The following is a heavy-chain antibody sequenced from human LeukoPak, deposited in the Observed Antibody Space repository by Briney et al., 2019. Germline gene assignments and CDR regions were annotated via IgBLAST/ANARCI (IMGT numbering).Heavy chain of an antibody. Sequence: SVKVSCKASGYTFARYYIHWVRQAPGQGLEWMGGIIPIFGTANYAQKFQGRVTITADESTSTAYMELSSLRSEDTAVYYCARVKAYSSSDDDAFDIWGQGTMVTVSS. J-gene: IGHJ3*02. CDR2: IIPIFGTA. CDR1: GYTFARYY. D-gene: IGHD6-6*01. CDR3: ARVKAYSSSDDDAFDI. V-gene: IGHV1-69*13.